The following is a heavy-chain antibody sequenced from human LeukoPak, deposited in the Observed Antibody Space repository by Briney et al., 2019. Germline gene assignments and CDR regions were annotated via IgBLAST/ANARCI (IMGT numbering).Heavy chain of an antibody. J-gene: IGHJ5*02. CDR1: GFTFSSYS. CDR2: ISSSSSTI. D-gene: IGHD6-19*01. Sequence: GGSLRLSCAASGFTFSSYSMNWVRQAPGKGLEWVSYISSSSSTIYYADSVKGRFTISRDNAKNSLYLQMNSLRDEDTAVYYCARNPSSGWYGNWFDPWGQGTLVTVSS. V-gene: IGHV3-48*02. CDR3: ARNPSSGWYGNWFDP.